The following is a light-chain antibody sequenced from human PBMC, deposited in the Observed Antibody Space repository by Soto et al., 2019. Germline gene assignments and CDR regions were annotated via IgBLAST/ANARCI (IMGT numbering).Light chain of an antibody. CDR2: DVS. CDR3: QQYNRYSS. CDR1: ESVNEY. V-gene: IGKV1-5*01. Sequence: DIELTQSPSALSASVGDSVTITCRASESVNEYLAWYQQKPGRAPKLLIFDVSTLETGVPSTFSGSGSETEFTLTISSLQPDYFATYYCQQYNRYSSFGQGTKLEI. J-gene: IGKJ2*01.